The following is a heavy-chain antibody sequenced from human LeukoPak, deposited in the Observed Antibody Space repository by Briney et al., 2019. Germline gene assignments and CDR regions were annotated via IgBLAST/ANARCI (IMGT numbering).Heavy chain of an antibody. Sequence: ASVKVSCKASGYTFTSYGISWVRQAPGQGLEWMGLISAYNGNTNYAQKLQGRATMTTDTSTSKAYMEMRSLRSDDTAVYYCARGIPYYYDSSGYDCAFDIWGQGKMVTVSS. V-gene: IGHV1-18*01. CDR3: ARGIPYYYDSSGYDCAFDI. J-gene: IGHJ3*02. CDR2: ISAYNGNT. CDR1: GYTFTSYG. D-gene: IGHD3-22*01.